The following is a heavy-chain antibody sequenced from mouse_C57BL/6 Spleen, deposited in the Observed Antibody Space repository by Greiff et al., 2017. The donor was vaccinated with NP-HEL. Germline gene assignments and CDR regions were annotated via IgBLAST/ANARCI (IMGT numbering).Heavy chain of an antibody. CDR3: ARHDGDYDAWFAY. J-gene: IGHJ3*01. V-gene: IGHV5-12*01. D-gene: IGHD2-4*01. CDR1: GFTFSDYY. Sequence: EVQVVESGGGLVQPGGSLKLSCAASGFTFSDYYMYWVRQTPEKRLEWVAYISNGGGSTYYPDTVKGRFTISRDNAKNTLYLQMSRLKSEDTAMYYCARHDGDYDAWFAYWGQGTLVTVSA. CDR2: ISNGGGST.